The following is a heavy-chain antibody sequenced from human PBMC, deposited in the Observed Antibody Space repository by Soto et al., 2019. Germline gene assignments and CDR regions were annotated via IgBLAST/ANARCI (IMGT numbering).Heavy chain of an antibody. J-gene: IGHJ6*02. CDR3: ARESLVAVMANGMDV. CDR1: GYTFTSYA. V-gene: IGHV1-3*01. CDR2: INAGNGNT. D-gene: IGHD6-19*01. Sequence: QVQLVQSGAEVKKPGASVKVSCKASGYTFTSYAMHWVRQAPGQRLEWMGWINAGNGNTKYSQKFQGRVTITRDTSASTAYMELSSLRSEDTAVYYCARESLVAVMANGMDVWGQGTTVTVSS.